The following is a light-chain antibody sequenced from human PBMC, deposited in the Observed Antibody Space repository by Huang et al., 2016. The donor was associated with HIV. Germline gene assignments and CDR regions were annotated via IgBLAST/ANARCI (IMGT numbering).Light chain of an antibody. CDR3: MQGKQLPYT. CDR1: QGLLYREKIY. CDR2: EVS. J-gene: IGKJ2*01. V-gene: IGKV2-29*02. Sequence: DIVMTQTPLSLSVTPGQPASLSCKSSQGLLYREKIYLYWYLQKPGQSPQLLIYEVSNRFSGVPDRFSGSGSPTDFTLKISRVETEDVGVYYCMQGKQLPYTFGQGTRLEIK.